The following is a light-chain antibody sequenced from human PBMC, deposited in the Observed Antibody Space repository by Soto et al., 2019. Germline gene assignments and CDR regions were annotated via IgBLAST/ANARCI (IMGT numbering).Light chain of an antibody. CDR1: QSVSSSH. Sequence: EVVLSQSPGTLSLSPGERATLSCRASQSVSSSHLAWYQQKPGQAPRLLIYGASSRAAGIPDRFSGRGSGTDFTLTISRLEPEDFAVYYCQQYDSSEYTFVQGTKVEVK. CDR2: GAS. J-gene: IGKJ2*01. V-gene: IGKV3-20*01. CDR3: QQYDSSEYT.